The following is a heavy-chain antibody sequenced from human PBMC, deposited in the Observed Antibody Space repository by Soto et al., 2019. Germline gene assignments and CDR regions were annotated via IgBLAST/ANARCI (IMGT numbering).Heavy chain of an antibody. J-gene: IGHJ6*02. D-gene: IGHD6-13*01. V-gene: IGHV4-34*01. CDR2: INHSGST. CDR3: AAGHHSYYYGMDV. CDR1: GGSFSGYY. Sequence: SATLSLTCAVYGGSFSGYYWSWIRQPPGKGLEWIGEINHSGSTNYNPFLKRRVTISVDTSKNQFSLKLSSVTAADTAVYYCAAGHHSYYYGMDVWGQGTTVTVSS.